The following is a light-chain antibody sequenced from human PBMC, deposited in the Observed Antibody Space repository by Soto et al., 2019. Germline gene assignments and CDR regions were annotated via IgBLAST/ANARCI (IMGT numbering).Light chain of an antibody. CDR1: SSNIGTNT. CDR3: GAWDDSLNGGV. Sequence: QSVLTQPPSASGTPGQRVTISCSGSSSNIGTNTVNWYQQLPGTAPKILVYLNNQRPSGVPDRFSGSKSGTSASLAISGLQSEDEADYYCGAWDDSLNGGVFGGGTKLTVL. J-gene: IGLJ3*02. V-gene: IGLV1-44*01. CDR2: LNN.